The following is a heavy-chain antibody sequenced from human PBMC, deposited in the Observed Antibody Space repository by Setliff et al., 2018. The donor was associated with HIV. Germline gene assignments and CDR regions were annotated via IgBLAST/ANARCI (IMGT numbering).Heavy chain of an antibody. Sequence: GGSLRLSCAASGFTVSSNYMTRVRQAPGKGLEWVSVIYSGGSTNYADSVKGRFTISRDNSKNTLYLQMNSLRAEDTAVYYCATRGYSYGWNYYMDVWGKGTTVTVSS. D-gene: IGHD5-18*01. CDR1: GFTVSSNY. J-gene: IGHJ6*03. CDR2: IYSGGST. V-gene: IGHV3-53*01. CDR3: ATRGYSYGWNYYMDV.